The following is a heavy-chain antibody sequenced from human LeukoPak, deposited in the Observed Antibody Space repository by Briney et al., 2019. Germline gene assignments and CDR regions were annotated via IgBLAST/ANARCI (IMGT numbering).Heavy chain of an antibody. CDR2: IKQDGSEK. CDR3: SREGRGSSWSH. Sequence: PGGSLRLSCAASGFSFNTYWMNWVRQAPGKGLEWVANIKQDGSEKNYVGSVKGRFTISRDNAKNSLYLQMNSLRAEDTAVYYCSREGRGSSWSHWGQGTLVTVSS. J-gene: IGHJ4*02. CDR1: GFSFNTYW. D-gene: IGHD6-13*01. V-gene: IGHV3-7*01.